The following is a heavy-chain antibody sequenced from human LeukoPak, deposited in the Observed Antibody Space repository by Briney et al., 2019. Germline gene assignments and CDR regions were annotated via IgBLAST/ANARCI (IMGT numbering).Heavy chain of an antibody. CDR3: ARDQTGDHDSRDLDY. CDR1: GFTFSSYA. CDR2: ISYDGSNK. V-gene: IGHV3-30*04. Sequence: GGSLRLSCAASGFTFSSYAMHWVRQAPGKGLEWVAVISYDGSNKYYADSVKGRFTISRDNSKNTLYLQMNSLRAEDTAVYYCARDQTGDHDSRDLDYWGQGTLVTVSS. J-gene: IGHJ4*02. D-gene: IGHD7-27*01.